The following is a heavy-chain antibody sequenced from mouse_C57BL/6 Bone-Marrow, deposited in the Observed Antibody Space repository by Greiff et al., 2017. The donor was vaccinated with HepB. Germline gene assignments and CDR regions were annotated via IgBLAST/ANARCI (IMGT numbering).Heavy chain of an antibody. CDR1: GFTFSSYA. D-gene: IGHD1-1*01. V-gene: IGHV5-4*03. Sequence: EVKLMESGGGLVKPGGSLKLSCAASGFTFSSYAMSWVRQTPEKRLEWVATISDGGSYTYYPDNVKGRFTISRDNAKNTLYLQMRHLKSEDTAMYYCARRDYGSSFDFDYWGQGTTLTVSS. CDR2: ISDGGSYT. CDR3: ARRDYGSSFDFDY. J-gene: IGHJ2*01.